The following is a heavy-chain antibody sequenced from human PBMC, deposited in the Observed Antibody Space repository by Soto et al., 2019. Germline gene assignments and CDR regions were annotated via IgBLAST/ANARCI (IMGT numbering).Heavy chain of an antibody. J-gene: IGHJ5*02. V-gene: IGHV1-18*01. D-gene: IGHD5-12*01. Sequence: ASVKVSCKASDYTFTSYGISWVRQAPGQGLEWMGWISAYNGNTNYAQKLQGRVTMTTDTSTSTAYMELRSLRSDDTAVYYCARDQGIGYSGYYLFGPYSFVNWFDPWGQGTLVTVSS. CDR3: ARDQGIGYSGYYLFGPYSFVNWFDP. CDR1: DYTFTSYG. CDR2: ISAYNGNT.